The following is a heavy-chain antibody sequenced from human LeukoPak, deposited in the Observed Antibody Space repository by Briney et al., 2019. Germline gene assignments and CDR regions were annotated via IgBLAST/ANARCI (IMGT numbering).Heavy chain of an antibody. CDR3: ARVGSYYYDSSGYPDP. CDR2: IIPILGIA. J-gene: IGHJ5*02. V-gene: IGHV1-69*04. CDR1: GGTFSSYA. D-gene: IGHD3-22*01. Sequence: SVKVSCKASGGTFSSYAISWVRQAPGQGLEWMGRIIPILGIANYAQKFQGRVTITADKSTSTAYMELSSLRSEDTAVYYCARVGSYYYDSSGYPDPWGQGTLVTVSS.